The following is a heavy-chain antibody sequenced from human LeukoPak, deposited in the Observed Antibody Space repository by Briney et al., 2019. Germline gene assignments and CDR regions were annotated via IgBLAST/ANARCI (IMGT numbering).Heavy chain of an antibody. CDR1: GFTFSSYW. J-gene: IGHJ4*02. CDR2: IKQDGSEK. Sequence: GGSLRLSCAASGFTFSSYWMSWVRQAPGKGLEWVANIKQDGSEKYYVDSVKGRSTISRDNAKNPLYLQMNSLRAEDTAVYYCARDAFVVVPAAIPYYFDYWGQGTLVTVSS. CDR3: ARDAFVVVPAAIPYYFDY. D-gene: IGHD2-2*02. V-gene: IGHV3-7*01.